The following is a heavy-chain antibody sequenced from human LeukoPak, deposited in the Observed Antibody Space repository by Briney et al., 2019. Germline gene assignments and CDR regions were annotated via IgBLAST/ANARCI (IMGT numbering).Heavy chain of an antibody. Sequence: AGGSLRLSCAASGFTFSSYGMHWVRQAPGKGLEWVAVISYDGSNKYYADSVKGRFTISRDNSKNTLYLQMNSLRAEDTAVYYCAKDRLRYYGSGSHTTDYWGQGTLVTVSS. D-gene: IGHD3-10*01. CDR3: AKDRLRYYGSGSHTTDY. J-gene: IGHJ4*02. CDR1: GFTFSSYG. CDR2: ISYDGSNK. V-gene: IGHV3-30*18.